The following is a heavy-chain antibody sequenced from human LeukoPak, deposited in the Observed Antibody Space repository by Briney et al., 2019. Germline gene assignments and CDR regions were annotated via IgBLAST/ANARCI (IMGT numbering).Heavy chain of an antibody. J-gene: IGHJ3*02. CDR1: GFTFSSYS. V-gene: IGHV3-21*01. Sequence: PGGALILSCAASGFTFSSYSMNWVRQAPGKGLEWVPSISSSGNYVYYADSVKGRFTISRDNAKNSLSLQMNSLRADDAAVYYCARASSKQLAGYLPDGFDIWGQGTMVTVSS. D-gene: IGHD3-9*01. CDR2: ISSSGNYV. CDR3: ARASSKQLAGYLPDGFDI.